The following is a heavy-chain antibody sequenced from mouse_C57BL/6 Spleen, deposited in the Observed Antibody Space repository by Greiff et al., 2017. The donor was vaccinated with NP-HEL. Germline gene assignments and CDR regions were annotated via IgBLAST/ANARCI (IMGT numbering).Heavy chain of an antibody. V-gene: IGHV1-26*01. J-gene: IGHJ1*03. Sequence: EVQLQQSGPELVKPGASVKISCKASGYTFTDYYMNWVKQSHGKSLEWIGDINPNNGGTSYNQKFKGKATLTVDKSSSTAYMELRSLTAGDSAVYYCARGYFDVWGTGTTVTVSS. CDR3: ARGYFDV. CDR1: GYTFTDYY. CDR2: INPNNGGT.